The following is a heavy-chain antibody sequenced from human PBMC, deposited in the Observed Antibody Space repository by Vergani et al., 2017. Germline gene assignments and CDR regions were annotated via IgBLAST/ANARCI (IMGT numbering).Heavy chain of an antibody. CDR2: INRNNGGT. V-gene: IGHV1-2*02. CDR3: ARDLFGGDGLKN. J-gene: IGHJ4*02. CDR1: GYTFTTYN. Sequence: QVQLVQSGAEVKKPGASVRVSCKASGYTFTTYNIDWVRQAPGQGLEWLGWINRNNGGTIYAQKFQGRVTMTRDTSINTAYMELSSLTSDDTAIYYCARDLFGGDGLKNWGQGTLVTVSS. D-gene: IGHD2-21*02.